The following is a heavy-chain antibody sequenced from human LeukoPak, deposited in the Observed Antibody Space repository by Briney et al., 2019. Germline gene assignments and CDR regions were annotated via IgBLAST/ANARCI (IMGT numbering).Heavy chain of an antibody. CDR1: GDSVSSNSAA. V-gene: IGHV6-1*01. CDR3: ARDGYYYDSSGYCPFDY. D-gene: IGHD3-22*01. J-gene: IGHJ4*02. Sequence: SQTLSLTCAISGDSVSSNSAAWNWIWQSPSRGLEWLGRTYYRSKWYNDYAVSVKSRITINPDTSKNQFPLQLNSVTPEDTAVYYCARDGYYYDSSGYCPFDYWGQGTLVTVSS. CDR2: TYYRSKWYN.